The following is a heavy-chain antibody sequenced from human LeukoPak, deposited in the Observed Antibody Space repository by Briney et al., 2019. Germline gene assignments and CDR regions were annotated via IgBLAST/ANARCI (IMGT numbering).Heavy chain of an antibody. J-gene: IGHJ1*01. D-gene: IGHD6-19*01. CDR1: GFTFSSYG. Sequence: GGSLRLSCAASGFTFSSYGIHWVRQAPGKGLEWVAFIRYDGSNKYYADSVKGRFTISRDNSKNTLYLQMNSLRPEDTAVYYCARGGKRALAGTRSPQYFQHWGQGTLVTVSS. V-gene: IGHV3-30*02. CDR3: ARGGKRALAGTRSPQYFQH. CDR2: IRYDGSNK.